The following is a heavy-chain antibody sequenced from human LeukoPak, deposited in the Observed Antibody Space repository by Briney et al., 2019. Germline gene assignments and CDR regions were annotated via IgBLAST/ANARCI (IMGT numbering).Heavy chain of an antibody. Sequence: GGPLRLSCAASGFMFSGSPMHWVRQASGKGLEWVGHMRTKANNYATIYAASVKGRFTISRDDSKNTAYLQMNSLKTEDTAVYYCARPSQYGSGTDYYFDSWGQGTLVTVSS. J-gene: IGHJ4*02. CDR3: ARPSQYGSGTDYYFDS. D-gene: IGHD3-10*01. CDR1: GFMFSGSP. CDR2: MRTKANNYAT. V-gene: IGHV3-73*01.